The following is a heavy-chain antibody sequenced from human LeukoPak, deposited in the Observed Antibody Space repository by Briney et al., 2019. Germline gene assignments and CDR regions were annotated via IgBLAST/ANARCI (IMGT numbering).Heavy chain of an antibody. J-gene: IGHJ1*01. Sequence: ASVKVSCKTSGYTFTSYGMHWVRQAPGQSLEWMGWINGGNGNTKYSEKVQGRVTIIRDTSASTAYMELSSLRSEDTAVYYCARVPLHDDSGHYYPHWGQGTLVTVSS. CDR2: INGGNGNT. V-gene: IGHV1-3*01. CDR1: GYTFTSYG. D-gene: IGHD3-22*01. CDR3: ARVPLHDDSGHYYPH.